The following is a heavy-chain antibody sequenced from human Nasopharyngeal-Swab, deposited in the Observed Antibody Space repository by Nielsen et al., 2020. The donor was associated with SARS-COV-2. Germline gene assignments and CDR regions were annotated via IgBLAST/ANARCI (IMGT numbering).Heavy chain of an antibody. J-gene: IGHJ4*02. V-gene: IGHV3-13*01. CDR1: GFTFSSYD. D-gene: IGHD5-24*01. CDR2: IGTAGDT. Sequence: GESLKISCAASGFTFSSYDMHWVRQATGKGLEWVSAIGTAGDTYYPGSVKGRFTISRENAKNSLYLQMNSLRAEDTALYYCAKGDGLGATTASFDYWGQGTLVTVSS. CDR3: AKGDGLGATTASFDY.